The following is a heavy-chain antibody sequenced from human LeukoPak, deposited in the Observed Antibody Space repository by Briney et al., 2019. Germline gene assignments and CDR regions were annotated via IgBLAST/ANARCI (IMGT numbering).Heavy chain of an antibody. D-gene: IGHD6-19*01. V-gene: IGHV4-4*07. CDR1: GGSISSYY. Sequence: SETLSLTCTVSGGSISSYYWSWIRQPAGKGLEWIGHIYTTGSTNYNPSLKSRVTMSVDTSKNQFSLKLSSVTAADTAIYYCARSGGWYFPFDYWGQGTLVTVSS. CDR3: ARSGGWYFPFDY. CDR2: IYTTGST. J-gene: IGHJ4*02.